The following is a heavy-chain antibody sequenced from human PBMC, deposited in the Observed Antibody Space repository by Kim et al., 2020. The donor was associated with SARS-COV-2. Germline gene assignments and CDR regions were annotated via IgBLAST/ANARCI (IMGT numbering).Heavy chain of an antibody. Sequence: SETLSLTCTVSGGSISSGGYYWSWIRQHTGKGLEWIGYIYYSGSTYYNPSLKSRVTISVDTSKNQFSLKLSSVTAADTAVYYCARVGGPIAAAGPNWFDPWGQGTLVTVSS. V-gene: IGHV4-31*03. CDR2: IYYSGST. CDR1: GGSISSGGYY. CDR3: ARVGGPIAAAGPNWFDP. D-gene: IGHD6-13*01. J-gene: IGHJ5*02.